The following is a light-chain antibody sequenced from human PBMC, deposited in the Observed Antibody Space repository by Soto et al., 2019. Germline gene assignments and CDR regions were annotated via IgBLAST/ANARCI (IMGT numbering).Light chain of an antibody. CDR2: DVS. J-gene: IGLJ1*01. Sequence: QSALTQPASVSGSPGQSITISCTGTSSDVGGYNYVSWYQQHPGKAPKLMIYDVSNRLSGVSNRFSGSKSGNTASLTISGLQAEDEADYYCSSYTRSGVFGTGTKLTVL. CDR3: SSYTRSGV. V-gene: IGLV2-14*01. CDR1: SSDVGGYNY.